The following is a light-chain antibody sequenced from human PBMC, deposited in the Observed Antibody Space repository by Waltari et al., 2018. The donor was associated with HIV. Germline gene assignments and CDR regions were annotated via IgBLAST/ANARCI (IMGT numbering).Light chain of an antibody. Sequence: DIVMTQTPDSLFVSPGERASINCRSNQSLLYSPNNKNFLVWYQQKPGQPPKLLIYWASSRESGVPARFSGSGSGTKFTLTISSLQPEDVATYFCQQYFSTPWTFGQGTKV. V-gene: IGKV4-1*01. J-gene: IGKJ1*01. CDR2: WAS. CDR1: QSLLYSPNNKNF. CDR3: QQYFSTPWT.